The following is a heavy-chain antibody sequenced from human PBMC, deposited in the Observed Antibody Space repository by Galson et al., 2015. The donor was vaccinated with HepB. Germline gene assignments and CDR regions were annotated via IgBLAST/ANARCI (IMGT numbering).Heavy chain of an antibody. CDR3: ARDFFQSVVVTATTYYYYGMDV. J-gene: IGHJ6*02. D-gene: IGHD2-21*02. CDR1: GDSVSGPCAA. Sequence: CAIPGDSVSGPCAAWNWIRQSPSRGVEGLGRTYYRSKGYNESAVCAKSRITINPDTSKNQFSLQLNSVTPEDTAVYYCARDFFQSVVVTATTYYYYGMDVWGQGTTVTVSS. V-gene: IGHV6-1*01. CDR2: TYYRSKGYN.